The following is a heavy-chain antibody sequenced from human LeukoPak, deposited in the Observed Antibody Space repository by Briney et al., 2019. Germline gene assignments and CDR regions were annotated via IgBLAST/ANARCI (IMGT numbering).Heavy chain of an antibody. CDR1: GGSFNDYY. Sequence: PSETLSLTCAVSGGSFNDYYWSWIRQPPGKGLEWLGEVNYSGSTHYNPSLKSRVTISVGTSKNQFSLKLNSVAAADTAVYNCARGLSSIIVRAYMDVWGKGTTVTVSS. D-gene: IGHD2/OR15-2a*01. J-gene: IGHJ6*03. CDR2: VNYSGST. CDR3: ARGLSSIIVRAYMDV. V-gene: IGHV4-34*01.